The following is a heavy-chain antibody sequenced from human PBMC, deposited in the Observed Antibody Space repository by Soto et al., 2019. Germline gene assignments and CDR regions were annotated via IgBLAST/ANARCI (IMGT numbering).Heavy chain of an antibody. CDR3: ARDPGLRWHGKNSRFDY. CDR1: GDSVSSNSAA. J-gene: IGHJ4*02. D-gene: IGHD4-17*01. V-gene: IGHV6-1*01. CDR2: TYYRSKWYN. Sequence: SQTLSLTCAISGDSVSSNSAAWNWIRQSPSRGLEWLGRTYYRSKWYNDYAVSVKSRITINPDTSKNQFSLQLNSVTPEDTAVYYCARDPGLRWHGKNSRFDYWGQGTLVTVSS.